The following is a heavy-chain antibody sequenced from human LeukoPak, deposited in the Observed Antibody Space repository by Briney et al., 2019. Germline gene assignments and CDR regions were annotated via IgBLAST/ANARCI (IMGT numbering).Heavy chain of an antibody. Sequence: SVKVSCKASGGTFSSYAISWVRQAPGQGLEWMGGIIPILGIANYAQKFQGRVTITADKSTSTAYMELSSLRSEDTAVYYCARLLPRYSSSWYEGSFDPWGQGTLVTVSS. V-gene: IGHV1-69*10. CDR3: ARLLPRYSSSWYEGSFDP. D-gene: IGHD6-13*01. CDR1: GGTFSSYA. J-gene: IGHJ5*02. CDR2: IIPILGIA.